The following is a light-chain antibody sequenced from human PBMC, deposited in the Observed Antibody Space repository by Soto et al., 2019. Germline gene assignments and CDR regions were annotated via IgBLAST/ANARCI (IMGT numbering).Light chain of an antibody. Sequence: EIVLKHSQGTLSLSPCERATLSYSASQSVSSSYLAWYQQKPGQAPRLLIYGASSRATGIPDRFSGSGSGTDFTLTISRLEPEDFAVYYCQQYGSSPPTFGQGTKV. J-gene: IGKJ1*01. CDR2: GAS. V-gene: IGKV3-20*01. CDR1: QSVSSSY. CDR3: QQYGSSPPT.